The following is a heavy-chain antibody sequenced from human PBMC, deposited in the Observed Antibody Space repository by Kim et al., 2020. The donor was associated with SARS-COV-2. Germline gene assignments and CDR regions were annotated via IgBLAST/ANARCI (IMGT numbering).Heavy chain of an antibody. J-gene: IGHJ4*02. Sequence: GGSLRLSCAASGFTFSSYEMNWVRQAPGKGLEWVSYISSSGSTIYYADSVKGRFTISRDNAKNSLYLQMNSLRAEDTAVYYCAIHKFQEGGSGPPIDYWGQGTLVTVSS. CDR3: AIHKFQEGGSGPPIDY. D-gene: IGHD3-10*01. CDR2: ISSSGSTI. CDR1: GFTFSSYE. V-gene: IGHV3-48*03.